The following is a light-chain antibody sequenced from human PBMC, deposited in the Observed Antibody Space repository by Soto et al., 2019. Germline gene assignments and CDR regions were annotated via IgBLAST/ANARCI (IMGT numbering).Light chain of an antibody. CDR1: QSVSTF. Sequence: IVLTQSPATLSLSPGERAALSCRASQSVSTFLAWYQQKPGQAPRLLIYDASNRATGVPARFSGSGSGTDCTVTVFSLEPDDFAVYYCEQRSIWPPLTFGGGTKVEIK. V-gene: IGKV3-11*01. CDR2: DAS. CDR3: EQRSIWPPLT. J-gene: IGKJ4*01.